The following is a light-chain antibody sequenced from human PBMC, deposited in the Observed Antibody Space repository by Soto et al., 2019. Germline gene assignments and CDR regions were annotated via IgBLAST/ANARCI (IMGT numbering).Light chain of an antibody. CDR3: GSSTGITILV. V-gene: IGLV2-14*01. Sequence: QSVLTQPASVSGSPGQSITISCTGTTSDIGAYNYVSWYQQHAGNAPKLIIYEVSHRPSGVSPRFSGSKSGNTASLTISGLPAEDEALYYCGSSTGITILVFAGGNKVTVL. CDR2: EVS. CDR1: TSDIGAYNY. J-gene: IGLJ1*01.